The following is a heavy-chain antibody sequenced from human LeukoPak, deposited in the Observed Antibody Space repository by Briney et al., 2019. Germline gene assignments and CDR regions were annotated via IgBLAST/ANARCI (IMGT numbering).Heavy chain of an antibody. D-gene: IGHD5-24*01. J-gene: IGHJ3*02. CDR3: ARALARWLQLNAFDI. V-gene: IGHV4-34*01. Sequence: PSETLSLTCAVYGGSFSGYYWSWIRQPPGKGLEWIGEINHSGSTNYNPSLKSRVTISVDTSKNQFSLKLSSVTAADTAVYYCARALARWLQLNAFDIWGQGTMVTVSS. CDR1: GGSFSGYY. CDR2: INHSGST.